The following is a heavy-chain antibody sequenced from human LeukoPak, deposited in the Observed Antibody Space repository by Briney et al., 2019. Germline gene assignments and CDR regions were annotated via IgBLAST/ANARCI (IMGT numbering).Heavy chain of an antibody. Sequence: GGSLRLSCAASGFTFSSYSMNWVRQAPGKGLEWVSSISSSSSYIYYADSVKGRFTISRDNAKNSLYLQMNSLRAEDTAVYYCARDWGYCSGGSCYSRHYGMDVWGQGTTVTVS. CDR3: ARDWGYCSGGSCYSRHYGMDV. CDR2: ISSSSSYI. V-gene: IGHV3-21*01. CDR1: GFTFSSYS. J-gene: IGHJ6*02. D-gene: IGHD2-15*01.